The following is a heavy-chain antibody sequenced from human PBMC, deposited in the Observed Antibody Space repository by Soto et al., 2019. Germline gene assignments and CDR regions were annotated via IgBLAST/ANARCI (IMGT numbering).Heavy chain of an antibody. CDR3: AHRLSVSIAFWSGHYPDWFDP. D-gene: IGHD3-3*01. V-gene: IGHV2-5*02. Sequence: GSGPTLVNPTQTLTLTCTFSGFSLSTNGVGVGWIRQPPGKALEWLALIYWDDDKRYSPSLKSRLTITKDTSKNQVVLTMTNMDPVDTATYYCAHRLSVSIAFWSGHYPDWFDPWGQGILVTVSS. J-gene: IGHJ5*02. CDR1: GFSLSTNGVG. CDR2: IYWDDDK.